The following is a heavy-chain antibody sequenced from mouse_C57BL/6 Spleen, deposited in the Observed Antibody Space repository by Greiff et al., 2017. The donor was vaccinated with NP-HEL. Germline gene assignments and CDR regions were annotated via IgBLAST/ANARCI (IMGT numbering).Heavy chain of an antibody. CDR1: GFSLSTSGMG. Sequence: QVTLKVSGPGILQSSQTLSLTCSFSGFSLSTSGMGVSWLRQPSGKGLEWLAHIYWDDDKRYNPSLKSRLTISKDTSRNQVFLKITSVDTADTATYYCARTLIYYYGSSVFDYWGQGTTLTVSS. V-gene: IGHV8-12*01. D-gene: IGHD1-1*01. J-gene: IGHJ2*01. CDR2: IYWDDDK. CDR3: ARTLIYYYGSSVFDY.